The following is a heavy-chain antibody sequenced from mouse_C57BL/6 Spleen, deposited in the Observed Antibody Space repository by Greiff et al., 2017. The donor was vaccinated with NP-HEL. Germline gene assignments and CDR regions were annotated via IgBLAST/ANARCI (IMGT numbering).Heavy chain of an antibody. CDR1: GYTFTSYW. V-gene: IGHV1-55*01. Sequence: QVQLQQPGAELVKPGASVKMSCKASGYTFTSYWITWVKQRPGQGLEWIGDIYPGSGSTNYNEKFKSKATLTVDTSSSTAYMQLSSLTSEDSAVYYCARFIGDYDDGGYYAMDYWGQGTSVTVSS. J-gene: IGHJ4*01. CDR2: IYPGSGST. D-gene: IGHD2-4*01. CDR3: ARFIGDYDDGGYYAMDY.